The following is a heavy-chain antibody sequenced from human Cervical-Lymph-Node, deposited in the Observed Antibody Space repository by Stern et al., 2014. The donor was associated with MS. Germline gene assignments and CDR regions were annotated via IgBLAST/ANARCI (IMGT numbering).Heavy chain of an antibody. CDR2: IYYSGST. CDR1: GGSISSSSYY. CDR3: ARHRGDGYNFDY. J-gene: IGHJ4*02. Sequence: QLQLQESGPGLVKPSETLSLTCTVSGGSISSSSYYWGWIRQPPGKGLEWIGSIYYSGSTYYNPSLKSWVTISVDTSKTQFSLKLGSGTAADTAVYYCARHRGDGYNFDYWGQGTLVTVSS. D-gene: IGHD5-24*01. V-gene: IGHV4-39*01.